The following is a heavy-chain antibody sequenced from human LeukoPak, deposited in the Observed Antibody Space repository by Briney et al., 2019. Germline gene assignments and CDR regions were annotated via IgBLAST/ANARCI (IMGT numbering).Heavy chain of an antibody. CDR3: ARDRGFMTTVTTRFDY. V-gene: IGHV1-69*13. CDR1: GGTFSSYA. CDR2: IIPIFGTA. D-gene: IGHD4-11*01. J-gene: IGHJ4*02. Sequence: GASAKVSCKASGGTFSSYAISWVRQAPGQGLEWMGGIIPIFGTANYAQKFQGRVTITADESTSTAYMELSSLRSENTAVYYCARDRGFMTTVTTRFDYWGQGTLVTVSS.